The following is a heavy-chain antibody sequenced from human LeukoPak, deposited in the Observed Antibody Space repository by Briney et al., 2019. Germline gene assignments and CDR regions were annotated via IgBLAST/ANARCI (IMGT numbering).Heavy chain of an antibody. CDR2: IYYSGST. Sequence: SETLSLTCTVSGDSISPSSYYWGWIRQPPGKGLDWIGSIYYSGSTYYNPSLKSQVTISMDTSKNQFSLKLSSVTAADTAVYYCAASSYDSSGPHGSWGQGILVTASS. CDR1: GDSISPSSYY. D-gene: IGHD3-22*01. V-gene: IGHV4-39*01. J-gene: IGHJ1*01. CDR3: AASSYDSSGPHGS.